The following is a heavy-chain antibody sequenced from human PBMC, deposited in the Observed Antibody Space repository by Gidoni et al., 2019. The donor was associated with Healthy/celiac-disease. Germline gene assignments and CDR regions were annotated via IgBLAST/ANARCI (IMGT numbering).Heavy chain of an antibody. V-gene: IGHV3-9*01. CDR1: GFSFDDYA. J-gene: IGHJ5*02. Sequence: EVQLVESGGGLVQPGRSLRLSCAASGFSFDDYAMHWVRQAPGKGLEWVSGISWNSGSIGYADSVKGRFTISRDNAKNSLYLQMNSLRAEDTALYYCAKSGYSSSWFVSRGSWFDPWGQGTLVTVSS. D-gene: IGHD6-13*01. CDR2: ISWNSGSI. CDR3: AKSGYSSSWFVSRGSWFDP.